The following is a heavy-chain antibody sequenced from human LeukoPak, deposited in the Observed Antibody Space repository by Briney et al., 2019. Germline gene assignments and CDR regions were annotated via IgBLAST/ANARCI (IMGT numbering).Heavy chain of an antibody. CDR3: ARVRGGLRFLRSSNWFDP. J-gene: IGHJ5*02. V-gene: IGHV4-59*06. CDR1: GGSISSYY. Sequence: NSSETLSLTCTVSGGSISSYYWSWIRQHPGKGLEWIGYIYYSGSTYYNPSLKSRVTISVDTSKNQFSLKLSSVTAADTAVYYCARVRGGLRFLRSSNWFDPWGQGTLVTVSS. D-gene: IGHD3-3*01. CDR2: IYYSGST.